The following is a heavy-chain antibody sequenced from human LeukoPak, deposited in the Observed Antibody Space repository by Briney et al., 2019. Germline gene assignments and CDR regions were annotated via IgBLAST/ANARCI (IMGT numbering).Heavy chain of an antibody. CDR1: GGSISSGSYY. CDR2: IYYSGST. V-gene: IGHV4-39*01. Sequence: PSETLSLTCAVSGGSISSGSYYWGGVRQPPGKGLEWIGSIYYSGSTYYNPSLKSQITISVYMSKNQFSLNLSSVTAADMAVYYCARHGYYYYHMDVWGKGTTVTLSS. J-gene: IGHJ6*03. CDR3: ARHGYYYYHMDV.